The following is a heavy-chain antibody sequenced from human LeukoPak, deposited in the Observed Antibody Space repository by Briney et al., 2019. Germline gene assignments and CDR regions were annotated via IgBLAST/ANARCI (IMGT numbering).Heavy chain of an antibody. V-gene: IGHV1-2*02. CDR2: INPNTGDT. Sequence: AASVKVSCKASGYTFTNYYLHWVRQAPGQGLEWMGWINPNTGDTKFAEKFQGRVTMTRDTSISTVYMELSGLGSDDTAVYYCARDEKLLYFGQSHFVFWGQGTLVTVSS. CDR1: GYTFTNYY. CDR3: ARDEKLLYFGQSHFVF. D-gene: IGHD3-10*01. J-gene: IGHJ4*02.